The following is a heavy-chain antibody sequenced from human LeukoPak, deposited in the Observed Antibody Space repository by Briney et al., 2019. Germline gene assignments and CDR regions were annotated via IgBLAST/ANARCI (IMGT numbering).Heavy chain of an antibody. D-gene: IGHD4-23*01. V-gene: IGHV3-23*01. CDR2: ISGSGGST. CDR1: GFTFSSYA. Sequence: GGSLRLSCAASGFTFSSYAMSWVRQAPGKGLEWVSAISGSGGSTYYADSVKGRFTIPRDNSKNTLYLQMNSLRAEDTAVYYCASDYGGNSVEVAFDIWGQGTMVTVSS. CDR3: ASDYGGNSVEVAFDI. J-gene: IGHJ3*02.